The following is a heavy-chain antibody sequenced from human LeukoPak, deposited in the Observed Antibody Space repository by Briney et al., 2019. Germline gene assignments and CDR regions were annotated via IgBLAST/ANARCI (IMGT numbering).Heavy chain of an antibody. D-gene: IGHD6-19*01. J-gene: IGHJ4*02. Sequence: PGGSLRLSCAASGFTFSGYSMNWVRQAPGKGLEWVSAISGSGGSTYYADSVKGRFTISRDNSKNTLYLQMNSLRAEDTAVYYCAKDAHDSSGWTDWGQGTLVTVSS. CDR3: AKDAHDSSGWTD. CDR2: ISGSGGST. V-gene: IGHV3-23*01. CDR1: GFTFSGYS.